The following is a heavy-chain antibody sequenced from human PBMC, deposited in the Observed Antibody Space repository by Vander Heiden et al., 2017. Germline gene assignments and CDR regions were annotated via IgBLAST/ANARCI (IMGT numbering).Heavy chain of an antibody. Sequence: QLQLQESGPGLVKPSETLSLTCIVSGGSISGSGYYWGWIRQAPGHGSEVNGSINYSGSTKYSPSLKSRVTISVDTSKNQFSLILSSVTAADTAVYYCATLTYYYDSSGYYYPIYWGQGALVTVSS. D-gene: IGHD3-22*01. J-gene: IGHJ4*02. V-gene: IGHV4-39*01. CDR3: ATLTYYYDSSGYYYPIY. CDR2: INYSGST. CDR1: GGSISGSGYY.